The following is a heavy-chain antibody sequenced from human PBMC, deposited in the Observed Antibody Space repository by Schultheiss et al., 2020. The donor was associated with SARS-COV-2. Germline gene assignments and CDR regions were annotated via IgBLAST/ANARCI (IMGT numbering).Heavy chain of an antibody. CDR1: GGSITSNYY. Sequence: SETLSLTCTVSGGSITSNYYGAWFRQPPGKGLEYFGTIYYTGTTYYNPSLRSRLTMLVDTSKNQLSLRLSSVTAADTAVYYCAREGQVVGDTVPYWGQGTLVTVSS. J-gene: IGHJ4*01. CDR2: IYYTGTT. V-gene: IGHV4-39*07. D-gene: IGHD1-26*01. CDR3: AREGQVVGDTVPY.